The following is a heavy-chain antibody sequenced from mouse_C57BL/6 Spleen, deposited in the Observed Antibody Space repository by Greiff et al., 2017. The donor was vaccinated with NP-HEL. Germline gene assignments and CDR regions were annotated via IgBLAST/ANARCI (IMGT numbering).Heavy chain of an antibody. CDR2: IDPNSGGT. CDR3: ARERITTVVAYYAMDY. J-gene: IGHJ4*01. Sequence: QVQLQQPGAELVKPGASVKLSCKASGYTFTSYWMHWVKQRPGRGLEWIGRIDPNSGGTKYNEKFKSKATLTVDKPSSTAYMQLSSLTSEDSAVYYCARERITTVVAYYAMDYWGQGTSVTVSS. V-gene: IGHV1-72*01. CDR1: GYTFTSYW. D-gene: IGHD1-1*01.